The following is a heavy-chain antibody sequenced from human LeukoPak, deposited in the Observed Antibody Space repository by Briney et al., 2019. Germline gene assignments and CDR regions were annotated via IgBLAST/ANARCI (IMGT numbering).Heavy chain of an antibody. CDR1: GGSINSHY. CDR3: ATNRVGTYDRPFDI. CDR2: IHYTGTT. D-gene: IGHD1-26*01. V-gene: IGHV4-59*08. J-gene: IGHJ3*02. Sequence: SETLSLTCIVSGGSINSHYWSWIRQPPGKGLEWIGDIHYTGTTKYYPSVKSRVTISIDTSKNQFSLELSSVTATDTAVYFCATNRVGTYDRPFDIWGQGTMVTVSS.